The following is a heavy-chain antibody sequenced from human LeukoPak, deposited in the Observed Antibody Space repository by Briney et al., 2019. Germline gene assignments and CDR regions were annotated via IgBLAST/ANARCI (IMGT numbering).Heavy chain of an antibody. Sequence: ASVKVSCKASGYTFTSYAMHWVRQAPGQRLEWMGWINAGNGNTKYSQKFQGRVTITRDTSASTAYMELSSLRSEDTAVYYCARVITMVRGHGMAVWGKGTTVTVSS. D-gene: IGHD3-10*01. J-gene: IGHJ6*04. CDR2: INAGNGNT. V-gene: IGHV1-3*01. CDR1: GYTFTSYA. CDR3: ARVITMVRGHGMAV.